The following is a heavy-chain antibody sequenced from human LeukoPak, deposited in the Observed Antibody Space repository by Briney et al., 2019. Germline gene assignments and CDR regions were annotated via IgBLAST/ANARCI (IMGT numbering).Heavy chain of an antibody. CDR2: MNPNSGNT. CDR1: GYTFTSYD. Sequence: GASVKVSCKASGYTFTSYDINWVRQATGQGLEWMGWMNPNSGNTGYAQKFQGRVTMTRDTSISTACMELSRLRSDDTAVYYCARGYCSGGSCFGEPFDYWGQGTLVTVSS. D-gene: IGHD2-15*01. CDR3: ARGYCSGGSCFGEPFDY. V-gene: IGHV1-8*01. J-gene: IGHJ4*02.